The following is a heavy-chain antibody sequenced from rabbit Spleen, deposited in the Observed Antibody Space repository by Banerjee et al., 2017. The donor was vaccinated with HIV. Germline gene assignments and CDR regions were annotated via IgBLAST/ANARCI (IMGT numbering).Heavy chain of an antibody. CDR2: IEPIFGNT. V-gene: IGHV1S39*01. CDR3: ARDPNYASGHYIYKF. Sequence: QEQLVESGGGLVQPGGSLKLSCKASGFDFSNYGVSWVRQAPGKGLEWIGYIEPIFGNTYYANWVNGRFTISKTSSTTVTLQLSSLTAADTATYFCARDPNYASGHYIYKFWGPGTLVTVS. D-gene: IGHD1-1*01. J-gene: IGHJ3*01. CDR1: GFDFSNYG.